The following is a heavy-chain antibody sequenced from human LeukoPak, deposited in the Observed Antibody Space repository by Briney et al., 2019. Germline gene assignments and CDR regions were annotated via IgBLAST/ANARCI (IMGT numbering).Heavy chain of an antibody. Sequence: GASVKVSCKASGYTFTGYYMHWVRQAPGQGLEWMGWINPNSGGTNYAQKFQGRVTMTRDTSISTAYMELSRLRSDDTAVYYCAREGLLLGHDPTRDFDYWGQGTLVTVSS. CDR1: GYTFTGYY. CDR3: AREGLLLGHDPTRDFDY. CDR2: INPNSGGT. J-gene: IGHJ4*02. D-gene: IGHD2-15*01. V-gene: IGHV1-2*02.